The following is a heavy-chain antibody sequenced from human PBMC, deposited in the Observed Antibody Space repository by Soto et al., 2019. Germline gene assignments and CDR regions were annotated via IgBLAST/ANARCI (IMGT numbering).Heavy chain of an antibody. D-gene: IGHD2-8*01. Sequence: GGSLRLSCAASGFTFSSYAMSWVRQAPGKGLEWVSAISGSGGSTYYANSVKGRFTISRDNSKNTVYLQMNSLRAEDTAVYYCAKDPHCTNGVCYSWVYYYYYYMDVWGKGTTVTVSS. J-gene: IGHJ6*03. CDR1: GFTFSSYA. CDR2: ISGSGGST. V-gene: IGHV3-23*01. CDR3: AKDPHCTNGVCYSWVYYYYYYMDV.